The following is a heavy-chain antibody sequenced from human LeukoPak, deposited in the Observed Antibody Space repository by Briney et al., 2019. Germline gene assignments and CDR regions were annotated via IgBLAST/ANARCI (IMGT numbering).Heavy chain of an antibody. CDR2: ISYDGSNK. J-gene: IGHJ6*02. Sequence: GGSLRLSCAASGFTFSSYAMHWVRQAPGKGLEWVAVISYDGSNKYYADSVKGRFTISRDNSKNTLYLQMNSLRAEDTAVYYCALGAAHYGMDVWDQGTTVTVSS. CDR1: GFTFSSYA. CDR3: ALGAAHYGMDV. D-gene: IGHD1-26*01. V-gene: IGHV3-30-3*01.